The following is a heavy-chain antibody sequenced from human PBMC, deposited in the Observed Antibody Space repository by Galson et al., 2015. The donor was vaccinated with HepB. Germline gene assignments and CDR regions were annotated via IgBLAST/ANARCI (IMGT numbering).Heavy chain of an antibody. CDR3: ARVNRRDYYYGMDV. CDR1: GGTFSSYA. J-gene: IGHJ6*02. Sequence: SVKVSCKASGGTFSSYAISWVRQAPGQGLEWMGGIIPIFGTANYAQKIQGRVTITADKSTSTAYMELSSLRSEDTAVYYCARVNRRDYYYGMDVWGQGTTVTVSS. CDR2: IIPIFGTA. V-gene: IGHV1-69*06.